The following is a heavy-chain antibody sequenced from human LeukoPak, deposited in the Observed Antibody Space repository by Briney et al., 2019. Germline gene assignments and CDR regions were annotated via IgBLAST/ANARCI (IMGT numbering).Heavy chain of an antibody. Sequence: ASVKVSCKASGYTFTSYGFNWVRQAPGQGLEWMGWISAYNGNTNYAQKLQGRVTMTTDTSTSTAYVELMSLRSDDTAVYYCARAWSRGYSYGPFDYWGQGTLVTVSS. V-gene: IGHV1-18*01. J-gene: IGHJ4*02. CDR3: ARAWSRGYSYGPFDY. CDR2: ISAYNGNT. D-gene: IGHD5-18*01. CDR1: GYTFTSYG.